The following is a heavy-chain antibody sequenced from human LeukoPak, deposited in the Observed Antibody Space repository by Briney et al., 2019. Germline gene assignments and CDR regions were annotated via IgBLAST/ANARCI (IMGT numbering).Heavy chain of an antibody. CDR2: IYYSGST. CDR3: ASQADYYDSSGYTFDP. CDR1: GGSISSYY. V-gene: IGHV4-59*05. D-gene: IGHD3-22*01. Sequence: SETLSLTCTVSGGSISSYYWSWIRQPPGKGLEWIGSIYYSGSTYYNPSLKSRVTISVDTSKNQFSLKLSSVTAADTAVYYCASQADYYDSSGYTFDPWGQGTLVTVSS. J-gene: IGHJ5*02.